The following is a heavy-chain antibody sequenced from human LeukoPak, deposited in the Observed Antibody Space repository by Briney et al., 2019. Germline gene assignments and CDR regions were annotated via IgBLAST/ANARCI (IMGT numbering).Heavy chain of an antibody. D-gene: IGHD5-18*01. CDR1: GFTFSSYG. CDR3: AKDSSYGDFDY. J-gene: IGHJ4*02. CDR2: ISGSGGST. Sequence: GGSLRLSCAAPGFTFSSYGMSWVRQAPGKGLEWVSAISGSGGSTYYADSVKGRFTISRDNSKNTLYLQMNSLRAEDTAVYYCAKDSSYGDFDYWGQGTLVTVSS. V-gene: IGHV3-23*01.